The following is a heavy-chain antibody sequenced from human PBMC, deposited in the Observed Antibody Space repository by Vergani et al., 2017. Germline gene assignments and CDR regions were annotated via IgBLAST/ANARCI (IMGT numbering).Heavy chain of an antibody. V-gene: IGHV3-48*03. J-gene: IGHJ5*02. D-gene: IGHD4-17*01. CDR3: ARDSYYGDNWFDP. CDR1: GFTFSSYE. CDR2: ISSSGSAI. Sequence: EVQLVESGGGLVQPGGSLRLSCAASGFTFSSYEMNWVRQAPGKGLEWVSYISSSGSAIYYADSVKGRFTISRDNAKNSLYLQMNSLRAEDTAVYYCARDSYYGDNWFDPWGQGTLVTVSS.